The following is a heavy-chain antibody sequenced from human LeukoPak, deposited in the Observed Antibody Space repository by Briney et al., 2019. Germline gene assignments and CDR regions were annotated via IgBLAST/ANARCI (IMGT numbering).Heavy chain of an antibody. Sequence: GGSLRLSCAASGFTFSSYAMSWVRQAPGKGLEWVSAISGSGGSTDYADSVKGRFTISRDNSKNTLYLQMNSLRDEDTAVYYCAKDLSTYYYGSGENDYWGQGTLVTVSS. J-gene: IGHJ4*02. CDR2: ISGSGGST. V-gene: IGHV3-23*01. CDR3: AKDLSTYYYGSGENDY. CDR1: GFTFSSYA. D-gene: IGHD3-10*01.